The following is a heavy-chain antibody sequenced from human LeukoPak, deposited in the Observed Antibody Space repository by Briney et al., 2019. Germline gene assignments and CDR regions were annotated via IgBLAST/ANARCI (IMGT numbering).Heavy chain of an antibody. Sequence: GGSLRLSCAASGFTFSSYSMNWVRQAPGKGLEWVSQISSSTGIIYYADSVKGRFTISRDNAKNSLYLQMNSLRAEDTAVHYCARAYSYGNDYWGQGTLVTISS. CDR2: ISSSTGII. J-gene: IGHJ4*02. CDR3: ARAYSYGNDY. D-gene: IGHD5-18*01. V-gene: IGHV3-48*01. CDR1: GFTFSSYS.